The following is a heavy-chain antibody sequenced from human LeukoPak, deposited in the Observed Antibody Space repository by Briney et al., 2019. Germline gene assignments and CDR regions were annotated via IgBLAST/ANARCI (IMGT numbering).Heavy chain of an antibody. CDR1: GFTFSSYI. J-gene: IGHJ4*02. CDR2: IRSSSSTI. CDR3: ASTGRYCTSTSCSSYFHY. D-gene: IGHD2-2*01. V-gene: IGHV3-48*04. Sequence: GGSLRLSCAASGFTFSSYIMNWVRQAPRKGLESVSYIRSSSSTIYYAASVKGGFTLSRDNAKNSLYLKMNSLRAEDTAVYYCASTGRYCTSTSCSSYFHYWGQGTLVTVSS.